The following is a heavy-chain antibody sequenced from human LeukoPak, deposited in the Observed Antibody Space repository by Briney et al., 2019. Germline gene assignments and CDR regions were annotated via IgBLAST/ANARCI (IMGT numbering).Heavy chain of an antibody. D-gene: IGHD5-24*01. CDR2: IKQDGSEK. V-gene: IGHV3-7*01. J-gene: IGHJ4*02. Sequence: GGSLRLSCAASGFTFSSYWMSWVRQAPGKGLEWVANIKQDGSEKYYVDSVKGRFTISRDNAKNSLYLQMNSLRAEDTAVYYCARDTCVEMATEEKECRFDYWGQGTLVTVSS. CDR3: ARDTCVEMATEEKECRFDY. CDR1: GFTFSSYW.